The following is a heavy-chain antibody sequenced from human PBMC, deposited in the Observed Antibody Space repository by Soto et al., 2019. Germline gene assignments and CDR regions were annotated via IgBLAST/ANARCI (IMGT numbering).Heavy chain of an antibody. CDR2: INQAGSDK. CDR3: ARDGDGVYPPFDY. J-gene: IGHJ4*02. V-gene: IGHV3-7*01. CDR1: GFTFTSYY. Sequence: EVHLVESGGGLVQPGGSLRLSCAASGFTFTSYYMSWVRQAPGEGLEWVANINQAGSDKYYVDSVKGRFTISRDNAKNSLYLQMNSLTAEDTAVYFCARDGDGVYPPFDYWGQGTLVTVSS. D-gene: IGHD3-10*01.